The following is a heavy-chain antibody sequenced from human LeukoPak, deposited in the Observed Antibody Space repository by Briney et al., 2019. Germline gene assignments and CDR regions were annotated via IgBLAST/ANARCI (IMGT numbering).Heavy chain of an antibody. CDR2: IIPIFGTT. CDR1: GGTFSSYA. Sequence: ASVKVSCKASGGTFSSYAISWVRQAPGQGLEWMGGIIPIFGTTNYAQKFQGRVTVKADKSTSTVYMELSSLRSADTAVYYCARSRFPYYRLSGADYYMDVWGKGTTVTVSS. J-gene: IGHJ6*03. V-gene: IGHV1-69*06. D-gene: IGHD3-10*01. CDR3: ARSRFPYYRLSGADYYMDV.